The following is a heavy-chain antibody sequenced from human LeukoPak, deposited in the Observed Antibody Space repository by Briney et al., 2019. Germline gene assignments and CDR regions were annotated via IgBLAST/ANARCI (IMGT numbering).Heavy chain of an antibody. J-gene: IGHJ4*02. CDR2: INHSGST. D-gene: IGHD2-21*02. CDR1: GGSFSGYY. V-gene: IGHV4-34*01. Sequence: SETLTLTCAVYGGSFSGYYWSWIRQPPGKGLEWIGEINHSGSTNYNPSLKSRVTISVDTSKNQFSLKLSSVTAADTAVCYCARGPVLAYCGGDCYHNNNDFDYWGQGTLVTVSS. CDR3: ARGPVLAYCGGDCYHNNNDFDY.